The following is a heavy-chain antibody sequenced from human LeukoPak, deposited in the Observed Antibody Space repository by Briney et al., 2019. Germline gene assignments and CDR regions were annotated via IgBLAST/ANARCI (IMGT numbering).Heavy chain of an antibody. Sequence: GGSLRLSCAASGFTFSNYWMTWVRQAPGKGLEWVANIKQDGNDKYYVDSVKGRFNISRDNAKNSLYLQMNSLRAEDTAVYYCARDRGHWGQGTLVTVSS. CDR1: GFTFSNYW. J-gene: IGHJ4*02. CDR2: IKQDGNDK. CDR3: ARDRGH. V-gene: IGHV3-7*01. D-gene: IGHD3-10*01.